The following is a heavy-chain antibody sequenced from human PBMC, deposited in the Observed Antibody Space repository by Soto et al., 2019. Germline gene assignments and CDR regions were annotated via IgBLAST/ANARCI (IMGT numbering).Heavy chain of an antibody. D-gene: IGHD3-9*01. V-gene: IGHV4-39*01. CDR1: GGSISSSSYY. Sequence: PSETLSLTCTVSGGSISSSSYYWGWIRQPPGKGLEWIGSIYYSGSTDYHPSLKSRVTISADTSKIQFSLKLSSVTAADTAVYYCARHRGYYDILTGYYTELNFDYWGQGTLVTVSS. CDR2: IYYSGST. CDR3: ARHRGYYDILTGYYTELNFDY. J-gene: IGHJ4*02.